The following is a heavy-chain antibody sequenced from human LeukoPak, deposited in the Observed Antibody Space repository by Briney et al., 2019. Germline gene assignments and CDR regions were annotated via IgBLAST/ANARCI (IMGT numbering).Heavy chain of an antibody. CDR3: ARDLIGYCSGGSCYPFDP. CDR1: GFTFSSYS. D-gene: IGHD2-15*01. V-gene: IGHV3-21*01. J-gene: IGHJ5*02. Sequence: GGSLRLSCAASGFTFSSYSMNWVRQAPGKGLEWVSSISRSSSYIYYADSVKGRFTISRDNAKNSLYLQMNSLRAEDTAVYYCARDLIGYCSGGSCYPFDPWGQGTLVTVSS. CDR2: ISRSSSYI.